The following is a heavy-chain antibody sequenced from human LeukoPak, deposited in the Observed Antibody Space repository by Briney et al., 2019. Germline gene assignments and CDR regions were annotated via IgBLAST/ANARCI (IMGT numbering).Heavy chain of an antibody. V-gene: IGHV1-69*13. J-gene: IGHJ3*02. D-gene: IGHD4-17*01. CDR3: ARAGDDYGADAFDI. CDR1: GGTFSSYA. CDR2: IIPIFGTA. Sequence: SVKVSCKASGGTFSSYAISWVRQAPGQGLEWMGGIIPIFGTANYAQKFQGRVTITADESTSTAYMELSSLRSEDTAMYYCARAGDDYGADAFDIWGQGTMVTVSS.